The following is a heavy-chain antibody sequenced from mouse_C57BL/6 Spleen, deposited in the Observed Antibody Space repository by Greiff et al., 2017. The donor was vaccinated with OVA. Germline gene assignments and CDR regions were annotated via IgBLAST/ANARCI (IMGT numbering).Heavy chain of an antibody. D-gene: IGHD1-3*01. CDR1: GFSLTSYG. CDR2: IWSGGST. Sequence: QVQLQQPGPGLVQPSQSLSITCTVSGFSLTSYGVHWVRQSPGKGLEWLGVIWSGGSTDYNAAFISRLSISKDNSKSQVFFKMNSLQADDTAIYYCARKGGLGSGVYFDYWGQGTTLTVSS. J-gene: IGHJ2*01. V-gene: IGHV2-2*01. CDR3: ARKGGLGSGVYFDY.